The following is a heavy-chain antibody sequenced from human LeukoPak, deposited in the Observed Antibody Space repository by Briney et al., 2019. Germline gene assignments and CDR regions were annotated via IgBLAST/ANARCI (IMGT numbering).Heavy chain of an antibody. CDR1: GGSISSGDYY. J-gene: IGHJ6*03. Sequence: PSQTLSLTCTVSGGSISSGDYYWSWIRQPPGKGLEWIGYIYYSGSTYYNPSLKSRVTISVGTSKNQFSLKLSSVTAADTAVYYCARHEGHIVVVPAAKAPDYYYYYMDVWGKGTTVTVSS. CDR2: IYYSGST. CDR3: ARHEGHIVVVPAAKAPDYYYYYMDV. D-gene: IGHD2-2*01. V-gene: IGHV4-30-4*08.